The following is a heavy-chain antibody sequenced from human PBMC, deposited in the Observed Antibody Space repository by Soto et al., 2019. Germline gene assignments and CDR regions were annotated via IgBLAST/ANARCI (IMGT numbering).Heavy chain of an antibody. Sequence: PSETLSLTCTVSGGSISSYYWSWIRQPPGKGLEWIGYIYYSGSTNYNPSLKSRVTISVDTSKNQFSLKLSSVTAADTAVYYCARGYYDILTGYLPGYYYYYYMDVWGKGTTVTVS. CDR1: GGSISSYY. CDR2: IYYSGST. D-gene: IGHD3-9*01. CDR3: ARGYYDILTGYLPGYYYYYYMDV. V-gene: IGHV4-59*01. J-gene: IGHJ6*03.